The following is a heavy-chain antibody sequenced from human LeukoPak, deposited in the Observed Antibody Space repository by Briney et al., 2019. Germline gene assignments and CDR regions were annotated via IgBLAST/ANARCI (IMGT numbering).Heavy chain of an antibody. CDR2: INPSGGST. J-gene: IGHJ3*02. V-gene: IGHV1-46*03. Sequence: ASVKVSRKASGYTFTSYYMHWVRQAPGQGLEWMGIINPSGGSTSYAQKFQGRVTMTRDTSTSTVYMELSSLRSEDTAVYYCARDDYGGNSLGIWGQGTMVTVSS. D-gene: IGHD4-23*01. CDR3: ARDDYGGNSLGI. CDR1: GYTFTSYY.